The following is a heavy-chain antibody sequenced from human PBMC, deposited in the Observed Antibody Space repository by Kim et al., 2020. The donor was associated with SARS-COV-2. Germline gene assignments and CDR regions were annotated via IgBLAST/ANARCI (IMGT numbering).Heavy chain of an antibody. D-gene: IGHD4-17*01. CDR1: GYMFANYA. J-gene: IGHJ4*02. V-gene: IGHV1-18*01. CDR2: VSAYNGKT. Sequence: ASVKVSYRVSGYMFANYAISWVRQAPGQALEWMGWVSAYNGKTTFQEKFIGRVSMTTDTSTSTAYMELMSLTSDDTAVYYCARDFDYGLIDYWGQGTLVTVSS. CDR3: ARDFDYGLIDY.